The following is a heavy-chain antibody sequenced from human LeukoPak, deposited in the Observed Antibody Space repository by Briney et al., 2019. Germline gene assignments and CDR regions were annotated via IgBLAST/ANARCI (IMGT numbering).Heavy chain of an antibody. J-gene: IGHJ5*02. Sequence: SVKVSCKASGGTFSSYTISWVRQAPGQGLEWMGRIIPILGIANYAQKFQGRVTITADKSTSTAYMELSSLRSEDTAVYYCARERGCGGDCFGFDPXGQGTLVTV. V-gene: IGHV1-69*04. CDR3: ARERGCGGDCFGFDP. CDR1: GGTFSSYT. D-gene: IGHD2-21*01. CDR2: IIPILGIA.